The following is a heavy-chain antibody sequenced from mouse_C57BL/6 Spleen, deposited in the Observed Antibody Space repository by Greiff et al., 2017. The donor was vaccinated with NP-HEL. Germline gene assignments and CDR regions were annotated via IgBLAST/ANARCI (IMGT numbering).Heavy chain of an antibody. D-gene: IGHD1-1*01. CDR3: ARGYYGSSSGY. V-gene: IGHV1-82*01. Sequence: VQLQQSGPELVKPGASVKISCKASGYAFSSSWMNWVKQRPGKGLEWIGRIYPGDGDTNYNGKFKGKATLTADKSSSTAYMQLSSLTSEDSAVYFCARGYYGSSSGYWGQGTTLTVSS. CDR2: IYPGDGDT. CDR1: GYAFSSSW. J-gene: IGHJ2*01.